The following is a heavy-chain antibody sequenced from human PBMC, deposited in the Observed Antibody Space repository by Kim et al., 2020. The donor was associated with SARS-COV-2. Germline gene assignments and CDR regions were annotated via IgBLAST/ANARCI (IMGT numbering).Heavy chain of an antibody. CDR1: GYTFTSYG. V-gene: IGHV1-18*01. J-gene: IGHJ5*02. CDR3: ARDGVRNYGSGGYYPPNWFDP. D-gene: IGHD3-10*01. Sequence: ASVKVSCKASGYTFTSYGISWVRQAPGQGLEWMGWISAYNGNTNYAQKLQGRVTMTTDTSTSTAYMELRSLRSDDTAVYYCARDGVRNYGSGGYYPPNWFDPWGQGTLVTVSS. CDR2: ISAYNGNT.